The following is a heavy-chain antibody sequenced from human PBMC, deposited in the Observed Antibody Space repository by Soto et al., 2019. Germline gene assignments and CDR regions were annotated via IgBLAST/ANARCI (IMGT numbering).Heavy chain of an antibody. Sequence: GASVKVSCKASGGTFSSYTISWVRQAPGQGLEWMGRIIPILGIANYAQKFQGRVTITADKSTSTAYMELSSLRSEDTAVYYCARDSKKEYGGNSPRSVPFDYWGQGTLVTVSS. CDR2: IIPILGIA. J-gene: IGHJ4*02. CDR3: ARDSKKEYGGNSPRSVPFDY. D-gene: IGHD2-21*02. V-gene: IGHV1-69*04. CDR1: GGTFSSYT.